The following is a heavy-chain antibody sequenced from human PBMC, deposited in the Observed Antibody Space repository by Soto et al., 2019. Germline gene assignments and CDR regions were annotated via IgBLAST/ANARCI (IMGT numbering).Heavy chain of an antibody. CDR2: IIPIFGTA. V-gene: IGHV1-69*01. D-gene: IGHD3-9*01. CDR1: GGTFSSYA. CDR3: ARRLYYDILTGSKIGPGHGMDV. Sequence: QVQLVQSGAEVKKPGSSVKVSCKASGGTFSSYAISWVRQAPGQGLEWMGGIIPIFGTANYAQKFQGRVTITADESTSTAYMELSSLRSEDTAVYYCARRLYYDILTGSKIGPGHGMDVWGQGTTVTVSS. J-gene: IGHJ6*02.